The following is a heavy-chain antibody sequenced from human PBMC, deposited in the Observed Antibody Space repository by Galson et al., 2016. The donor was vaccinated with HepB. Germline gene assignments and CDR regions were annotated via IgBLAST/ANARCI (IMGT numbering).Heavy chain of an antibody. J-gene: IGHJ3*02. CDR1: GFTFTTHT. V-gene: IGHV3-30*04. CDR2: ITSAGDKQ. Sequence: SLRLSCAASGFTFTTHTMNWVRQAPGKGLEWVAAITSAGDKQYYTDSVRGRFTISRDNSNNMMYLQMHSLRVEDTAVYYCARDVPSDSWGAFDIWGQGTMVTVSS. D-gene: IGHD3-16*01. CDR3: ARDVPSDSWGAFDI.